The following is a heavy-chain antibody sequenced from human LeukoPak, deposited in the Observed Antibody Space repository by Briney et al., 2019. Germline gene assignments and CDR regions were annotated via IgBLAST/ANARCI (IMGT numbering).Heavy chain of an antibody. Sequence: ASETLSLTCTVSGGSISSSSYYWGWIRQPPGKGREWIGSIYYSGSTYYNPSLKSRVTISVDRSKNQFSLKLSSVTAADTAVYYCASSTPGSSPSDAFDIWGQGTMVTVSS. CDR1: GGSISSSSYY. V-gene: IGHV4-39*07. CDR3: ASSTPGSSPSDAFDI. D-gene: IGHD6-13*01. J-gene: IGHJ3*02. CDR2: IYYSGST.